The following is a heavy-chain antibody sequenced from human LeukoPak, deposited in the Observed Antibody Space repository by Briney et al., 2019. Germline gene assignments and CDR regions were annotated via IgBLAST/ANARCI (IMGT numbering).Heavy chain of an antibody. D-gene: IGHD2-2*01. CDR3: ARYRVVPAARYYYYMDV. V-gene: IGHV4-34*01. CDR2: ISHSGSI. CDR1: GGSFSGYQ. Sequence: SETLSLTCAVYGGSFSGYQWSWIRQPPGKGLEWLGEISHSGSINYNPSLKSRVTISVDTSKNQFSLKLSSVTAADTAVYYCARYRVVPAARYYYYMDVWGKGTTVTVSS. J-gene: IGHJ6*03.